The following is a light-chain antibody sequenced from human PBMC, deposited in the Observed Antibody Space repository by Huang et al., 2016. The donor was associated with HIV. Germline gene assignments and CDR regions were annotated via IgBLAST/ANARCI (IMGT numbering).Light chain of an antibody. CDR2: AAS. CDR1: QSINTY. J-gene: IGKJ2*01. Sequence: DIQMTQSPSSLSASVGDRVSITCRASQSINTYLNWYQQKQGKAPKLLIYAASSLQGGGPSRFSGSGSGTDFTLTISSLQPEDFATYYCQQSYSSIGTFGQGTRLEIK. V-gene: IGKV1-39*01. CDR3: QQSYSSIGT.